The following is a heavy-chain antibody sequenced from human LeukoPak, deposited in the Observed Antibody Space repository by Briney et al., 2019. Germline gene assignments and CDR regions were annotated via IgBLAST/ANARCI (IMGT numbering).Heavy chain of an antibody. CDR2: IYYSGST. J-gene: IGHJ4*02. D-gene: IGHD5-18*01. CDR3: ARLGPAMASPFDY. CDR1: GYSISSGYY. V-gene: IGHV4-38-2*01. Sequence: SETLSLTCAVSGYSISSGYYWGWIRQPPGKGLEWIGSIYYSGSTYYNPSLKSRVTISVDTSKNQFSLKLSSVTAADTAVYYCARLGPAMASPFDYWGQGTLVTVSS.